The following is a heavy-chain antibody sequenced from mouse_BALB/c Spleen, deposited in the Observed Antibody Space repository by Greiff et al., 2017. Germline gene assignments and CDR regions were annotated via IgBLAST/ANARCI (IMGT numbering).Heavy chain of an antibody. D-gene: IGHD2-4*01. CDR2: ISYSGST. J-gene: IGHJ4*01. Sequence: EVKLMESGPGLVKPSQSLSLTCTVTGYSITSDYAWNWIRQFPGNKLEWMGYISYSGSTSYNPSLKSRISITRDTSKNQFFLQLNSVTTEDTATYYCARSDYDVSYAMDYWGQGTSVTVSS. CDR3: ARSDYDVSYAMDY. V-gene: IGHV3-2*02. CDR1: GYSITSDYA.